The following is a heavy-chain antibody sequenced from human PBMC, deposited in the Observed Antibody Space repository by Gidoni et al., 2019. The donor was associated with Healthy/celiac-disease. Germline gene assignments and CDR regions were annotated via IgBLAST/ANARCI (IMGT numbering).Heavy chain of an antibody. V-gene: IGHV1-3*01. D-gene: IGHD4-17*01. CDR2: INAGNGNT. J-gene: IGHJ5*02. CDR3: ARDRGATVTTSYWFDP. CDR1: GDTFTSYA. Sequence: QVQLVQSGAEAKKPGASVTVSCTASGDTFTSYAMHWLRQAPGQRLEWMGWINAGNGNTKYSQKFQSRVTITRDTSASTAYMELSSLRSEDTAVYYCARDRGATVTTSYWFDPWGQGTLVTVSS.